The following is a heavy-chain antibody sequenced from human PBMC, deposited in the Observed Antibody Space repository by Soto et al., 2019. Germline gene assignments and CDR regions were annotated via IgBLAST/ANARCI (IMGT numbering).Heavy chain of an antibody. CDR1: GFTFSHYA. D-gene: IGHD1-26*01. CDR2: MSYDGSNE. CDR3: AKDGSHNFDY. J-gene: IGHJ4*02. Sequence: QVQLVESGGGVVQPGRSLRLSCAASGFTFSHYAMHWVRQAPGKGLEWVALMSYDGSNEYYEDSVKGRFTISIDNSKNTLYLQMNSLRAEDTAVYYCAKDGSHNFDYWGQGTLVTVSS. V-gene: IGHV3-30*18.